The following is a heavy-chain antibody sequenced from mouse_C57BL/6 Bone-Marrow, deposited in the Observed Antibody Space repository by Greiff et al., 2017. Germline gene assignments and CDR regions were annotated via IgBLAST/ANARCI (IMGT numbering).Heavy chain of an antibody. J-gene: IGHJ3*01. V-gene: IGHV5-4*03. CDR2: ISDGGSYT. CDR1: GFTFSSYA. Sequence: EVKLMESGGGLVKSGGSLKLSCAASGFTFSSYAMSWVRQTPEKRLEWVATISDGGSYTYYPDNVKGRFTISRDNAKNNLYLPMSHLKSEDTAMHYGARGGYGYPAWVAYWGQGRLVTVGA. D-gene: IGHD2-2*01. CDR3: ARGGYGYPAWVAY.